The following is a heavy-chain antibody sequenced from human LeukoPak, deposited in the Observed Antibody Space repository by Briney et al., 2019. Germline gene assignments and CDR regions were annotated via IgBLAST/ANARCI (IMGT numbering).Heavy chain of an antibody. V-gene: IGHV3-30*02. CDR3: VKGGESGTSYSCDS. J-gene: IGHJ4*02. D-gene: IGHD3-10*01. CDR1: GFTFSKSG. CDR2: TQYDGNQK. Sequence: GGSLRLSCAASGFTFSKSGMHWVRQAPGKGLEGVAYTQYDGNQKYPLDSVKGRFTISRDNSKTTLDLQMNSLRPEDTAVYYCVKGGESGTSYSCDSWGQGTLVTVSS.